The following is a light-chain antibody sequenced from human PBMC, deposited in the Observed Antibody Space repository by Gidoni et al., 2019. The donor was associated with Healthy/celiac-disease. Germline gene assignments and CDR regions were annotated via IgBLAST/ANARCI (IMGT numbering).Light chain of an antibody. V-gene: IGLV3-1*01. CDR3: QAWDSSQKV. Sequence: SYELTQPPSVSVSPGQTASITCSGDKLGDKDAFWYQQKPGQSPVLVIYQDSKRPSGHPERFSGSNSGNTATLTISGTQAMDEADYYCQAWDSSQKVFGGGTKLTV. CDR1: KLGDKD. CDR2: QDS. J-gene: IGLJ2*01.